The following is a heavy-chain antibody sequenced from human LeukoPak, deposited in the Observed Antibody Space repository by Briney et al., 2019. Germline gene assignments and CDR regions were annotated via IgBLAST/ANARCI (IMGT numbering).Heavy chain of an antibody. J-gene: IGHJ4*02. Sequence: PGGSLRLSCAASGFTFSSYGISWVRQSPGQGLKWVSAIRGTGSSTDYADSVKGRFTISRDNSKNTLYLQMNSLRAEDTAVYYCAKASAMIVVVSNHFDYWGQGTLVTVSS. D-gene: IGHD3-22*01. CDR2: IRGTGSST. V-gene: IGHV3-23*01. CDR3: AKASAMIVVVSNHFDY. CDR1: GFTFSSYG.